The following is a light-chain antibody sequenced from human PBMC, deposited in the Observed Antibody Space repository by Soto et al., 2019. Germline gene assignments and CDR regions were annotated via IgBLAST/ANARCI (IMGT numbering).Light chain of an antibody. CDR1: SSNIGGGSD. Sequence: QSVLTQPPSVSGAPGQRVTISCTGSSSNIGGGSDVHWYQQLPGTAPKLLIYGNSNRPSGVPDRFSGSKSGTSASLAITGLQAEDEADYYCQSYDNSLSGFWVFGGGTKVTVL. V-gene: IGLV1-40*01. CDR2: GNS. J-gene: IGLJ3*02. CDR3: QSYDNSLSGFWV.